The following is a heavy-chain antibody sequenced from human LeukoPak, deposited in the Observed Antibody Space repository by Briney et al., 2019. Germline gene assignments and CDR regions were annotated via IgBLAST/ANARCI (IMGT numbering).Heavy chain of an antibody. CDR2: INPNSGDT. V-gene: IGHV1-2*02. Sequence: ASVKVSCKASEYTFTAYYMHWVRQAPGQGLEWMGWINPNSGDTHYAQNFQGRVTMTRDTSISTAYLELNRLRSDDTAVYYCAREAHCSSSSCETDFWGQGTLVTVSS. J-gene: IGHJ4*02. D-gene: IGHD2-2*01. CDR3: AREAHCSSSSCETDF. CDR1: EYTFTAYY.